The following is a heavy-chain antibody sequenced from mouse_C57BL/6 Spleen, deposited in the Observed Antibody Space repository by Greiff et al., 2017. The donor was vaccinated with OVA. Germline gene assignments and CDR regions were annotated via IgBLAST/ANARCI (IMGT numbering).Heavy chain of an antibody. CDR2: IDPEDGDT. Sequence: EVQLQQSGAELVKPGASVKLSCTASGFNIKDYYMHWVKQRTEQGLEWIGRIDPEDGDTKYAPKFQGKATITADTSSNTAYLQLSSLTSEDTAVYYCATYYYGSPAWFAYWGQGTLVTVSA. CDR3: ATYYYGSPAWFAY. CDR1: GFNIKDYY. V-gene: IGHV14-2*01. D-gene: IGHD1-1*01. J-gene: IGHJ3*01.